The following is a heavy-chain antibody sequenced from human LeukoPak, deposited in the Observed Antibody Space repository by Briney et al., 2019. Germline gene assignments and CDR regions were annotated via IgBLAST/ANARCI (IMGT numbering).Heavy chain of an antibody. J-gene: IGHJ5*02. D-gene: IGHD6-13*01. Sequence: PSETLSLTYTVSGGSISSYYWSWIRQPPGKGLEWIGYIYYSGSANYNPSLKSRVTISVDTSKNQVSLKLSSVTAADTAVYYCTRYSSSWYWFDPWGQGTLVTVSS. CDR3: TRYSSSWYWFDP. V-gene: IGHV4-59*08. CDR1: GGSISSYY. CDR2: IYYSGSA.